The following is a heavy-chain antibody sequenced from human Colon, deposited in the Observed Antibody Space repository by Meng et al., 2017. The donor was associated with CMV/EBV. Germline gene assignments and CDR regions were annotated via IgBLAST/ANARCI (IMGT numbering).Heavy chain of an antibody. J-gene: IGHJ4*02. CDR1: GDDVSRDSVG. CDR2: TYYRSRWLY. V-gene: IGHV6-1*01. CDR3: ARRHFSGWYYFDS. Sequence: SQTLSLTCAVSGDDVSRDSVGWNWIRLSPSRGLEWLGRTYYRSRWLYDYAPSVKRRIQIDADTARNEVSLRLESVTPEDTAVYYCARRHFSGWYYFDSWGQGTPVTVSS. D-gene: IGHD6-19*01.